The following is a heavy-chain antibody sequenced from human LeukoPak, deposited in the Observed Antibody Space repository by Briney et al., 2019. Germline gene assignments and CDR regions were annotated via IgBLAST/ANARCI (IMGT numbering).Heavy chain of an antibody. J-gene: IGHJ4*02. Sequence: GASVKVSCKASGFTFTSSAMQWVRQARGQRLEWIGWIVVGSGNTNYAQKFQERVTITRDMSTSTAYMELSSLRSEDTAVYYCAAKYYYDSSGYLWGQGTLVTVSP. CDR2: IVVGSGNT. CDR3: AAKYYYDSSGYL. D-gene: IGHD3-22*01. V-gene: IGHV1-58*02. CDR1: GFTFTSSA.